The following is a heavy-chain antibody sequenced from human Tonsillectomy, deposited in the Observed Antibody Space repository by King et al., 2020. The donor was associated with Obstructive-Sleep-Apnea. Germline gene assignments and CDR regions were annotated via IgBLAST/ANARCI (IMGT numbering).Heavy chain of an antibody. D-gene: IGHD6-13*01. CDR2: ISSSSSTI. J-gene: IGHJ4*02. CDR1: GFTFSSYS. CDR3: ARDCFSRPLTPFDY. V-gene: IGHV3-48*04. Sequence: VQLVESGGGLVQPGGSLRLSCAASGFTFSSYSMNWVRQAPGKGLEWVSYISSSSSTIYYADSVKGRFTISRDNAKNSLYLQMNSLRAEDTALYYCARDCFSRPLTPFDYWGQGTLFTVSS.